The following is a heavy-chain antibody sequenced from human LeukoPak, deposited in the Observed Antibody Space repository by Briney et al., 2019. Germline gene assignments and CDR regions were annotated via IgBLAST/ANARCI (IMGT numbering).Heavy chain of an antibody. CDR1: GFTFSSYW. J-gene: IGHJ4*02. V-gene: IGHV3-7*03. CDR3: ARRGFVIRSLLLVGFHKEAYYFDY. CDR2: IKQDGSEK. Sequence: PGGSLRLSCAASGFTFSSYWMSWVRQAPGKGLEWVANIKQDGSEKYYVDSVKGRFTISRDNAKNTLYLQMSSLRAEDTAVYFCARRGFVIRSLLLVGFHKEAYYFDYWGQGALVTVSS. D-gene: IGHD2-21*01.